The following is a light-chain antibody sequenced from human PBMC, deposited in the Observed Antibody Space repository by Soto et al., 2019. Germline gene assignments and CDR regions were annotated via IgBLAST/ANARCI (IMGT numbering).Light chain of an antibody. CDR2: SDY. J-gene: IGLJ1*01. CDR3: AAWNGTLNSLYV. CDR1: SSNIGSLS. V-gene: IGLV1-44*01. Sequence: QSVLTQPPSASGTPGQRVTISCSGSSSNIGSLSVDWYQHLPGTAPKLLIYSDYQRPSGVPDRFSGSKSGTSASLAISGLQSEDDADYYCAAWNGTLNSLYVFGTGTKLTVL.